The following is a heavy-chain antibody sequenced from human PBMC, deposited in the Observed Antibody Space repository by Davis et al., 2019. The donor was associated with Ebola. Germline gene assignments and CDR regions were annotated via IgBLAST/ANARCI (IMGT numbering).Heavy chain of an antibody. J-gene: IGHJ6*02. D-gene: IGHD6-13*01. V-gene: IGHV3-23*01. CDR2: ISGSGGST. CDR1: GFTFSSYA. CDR3: ARGPWYSSSFVYYYGMDV. Sequence: PGGSLRLSCAASGFTFSSYAMSWVRQAPGKGLEWVSAISGSGGSTYYADSVKGRFTISRDNSKNTLYIQMNSLRAEDTAVYYCARGPWYSSSFVYYYGMDVWGQGTTVTVSS.